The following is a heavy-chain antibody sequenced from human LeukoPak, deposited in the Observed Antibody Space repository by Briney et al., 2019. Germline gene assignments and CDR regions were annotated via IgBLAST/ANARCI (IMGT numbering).Heavy chain of an antibody. Sequence: GRSLRLSCAASGFTFSNYAMHWVRQAPGKGLRWVAVIAHDVSNIYYADSVRGRFTISRDNSKIMLFLQMNSLTSEDTAVYYCARDPFVGIPDYFDSWGQGTLVAVSS. D-gene: IGHD1-26*01. CDR2: IAHDVSNI. CDR3: ARDPFVGIPDYFDS. V-gene: IGHV3-30-3*01. CDR1: GFTFSNYA. J-gene: IGHJ4*02.